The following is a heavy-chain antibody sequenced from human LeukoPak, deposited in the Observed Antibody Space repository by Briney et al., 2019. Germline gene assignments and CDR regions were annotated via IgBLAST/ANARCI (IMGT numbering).Heavy chain of an antibody. D-gene: IGHD3-10*01. Sequence: SQTLSLTCAVSGGTITSGGYSWSWIRQPPGMGLERIGYISQSGSTYYNPSLKSRVTISADRSKNQFSLNLSSVTAADTAVYYCASLSYGFRGDYWGQGTLVTVSS. CDR2: ISQSGST. V-gene: IGHV4-30-2*01. J-gene: IGHJ4*02. CDR3: ASLSYGFRGDY. CDR1: GGTITSGGYS.